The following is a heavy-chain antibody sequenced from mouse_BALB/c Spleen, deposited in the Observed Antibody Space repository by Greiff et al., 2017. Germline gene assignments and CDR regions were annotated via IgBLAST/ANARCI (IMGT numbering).Heavy chain of an antibody. CDR3: ARRAYDYDGTWFAY. J-gene: IGHJ3*01. V-gene: IGHV1-14*01. CDR1: GYTFTSYV. CDR2: INPYNDGT. D-gene: IGHD2-4*01. Sequence: EVQLHQSGPELVKPGASVKMSCKASGYTFTSYVMHWVKQKPGQGLEWIGYINPYNDGTKYNEKFKGKATLTSDKSSSTAYMELSSLTSEDSAVYYCARRAYDYDGTWFAYWGQGTLVTVSA.